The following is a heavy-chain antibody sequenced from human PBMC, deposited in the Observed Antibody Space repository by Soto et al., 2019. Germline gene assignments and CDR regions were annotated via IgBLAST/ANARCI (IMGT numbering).Heavy chain of an antibody. Sequence: EVQLLESGGGLVQPGGSLRLSCAASGFTFSSYAMSWVRQAPGKGLEWVSGISGSGGSTYYADSVKGRFTISRDNSKKTLYMQMNSRRAEDTAVYYCGKDPNGDYVGAFDMWGQGTMVTVSS. CDR1: GFTFSSYA. D-gene: IGHD4-17*01. V-gene: IGHV3-23*01. CDR3: GKDPNGDYVGAFDM. CDR2: ISGSGGST. J-gene: IGHJ3*02.